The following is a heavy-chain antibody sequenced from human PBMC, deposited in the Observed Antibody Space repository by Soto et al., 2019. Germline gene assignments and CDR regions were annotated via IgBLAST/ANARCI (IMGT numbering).Heavy chain of an antibody. CDR1: GGSISSYY. V-gene: IGHV4-59*01. J-gene: IGHJ2*01. CDR2: IYYSGST. D-gene: IGHD4-17*01. Sequence: QVQLQESGPGLVKPSETLSLTCTVSGGSISSYYWSWIRQPPGKGLEWIGYIYYSGSTNYNPSLKSRVTISVDTSKNQVSLKLSSVTAADTAVYYCARGTTVTTKVLGHYWYFDLWGRGTLVTVSS. CDR3: ARGTTVTTKVLGHYWYFDL.